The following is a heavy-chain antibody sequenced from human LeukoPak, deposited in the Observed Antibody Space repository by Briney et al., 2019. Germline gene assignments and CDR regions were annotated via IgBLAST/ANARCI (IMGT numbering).Heavy chain of an antibody. CDR2: INSDGSST. CDR1: GFTVSSNY. CDR3: ARGYCGGDCYSFFGTVADY. D-gene: IGHD2-21*02. J-gene: IGHJ4*02. V-gene: IGHV3-74*01. Sequence: GGSLRLSCAASGFTVSSNYMSWVRQAPGKGLVWVSRINSDGSSTSYADSVKGRFTISRDNAKNTLYLQMNSLRAEDTAVYYCARGYCGGDCYSFFGTVADYWGQGTLVTVSS.